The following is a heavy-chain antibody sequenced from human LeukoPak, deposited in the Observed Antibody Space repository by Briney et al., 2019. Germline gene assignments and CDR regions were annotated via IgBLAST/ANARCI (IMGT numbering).Heavy chain of an antibody. Sequence: GGSLRLSCAASGFTFSSYSMNWVRQAPGKGLEWVSSISSSSSYIYYADSVKGRFTISRDNAKNSLYLRMNSLRAEDTAVCYCARGKSSKQQVARLLDYWGQGTLVTVSS. D-gene: IGHD6-13*01. CDR2: ISSSSSYI. CDR3: ARGKSSKQQVARLLDY. V-gene: IGHV3-21*01. J-gene: IGHJ4*02. CDR1: GFTFSSYS.